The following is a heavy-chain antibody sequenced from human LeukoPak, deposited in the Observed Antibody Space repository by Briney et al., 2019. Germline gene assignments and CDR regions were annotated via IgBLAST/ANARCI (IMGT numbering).Heavy chain of an antibody. CDR1: GFTFSDYY. CDR3: AKDDAWGRYKD. Sequence: GGSLRLSCAASGFTFSDYYMSWIRQAPGKGLEWVSYISSSGSTIYYADSVKGRFTISRDNAKNSLYLQMNSLRAEDTAVYYCAKDDAWGRYKDWGQGTLVTVSS. J-gene: IGHJ1*01. V-gene: IGHV3-11*01. CDR2: ISSSGSTI. D-gene: IGHD3-16*01.